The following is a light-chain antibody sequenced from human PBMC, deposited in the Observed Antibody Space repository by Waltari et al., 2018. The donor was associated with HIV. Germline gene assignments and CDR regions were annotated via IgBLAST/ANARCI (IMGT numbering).Light chain of an antibody. J-gene: IGLJ3*02. CDR1: TSNIGKTF. CDR2: DNN. CDR3: GTWDSSVSAGV. Sequence: QSVLTQPPSVSAAPGQRVTISCFGTTSNIGKTFVSWYQQLPETAPKLIIYDNNKRPSGIPDRFSGSKSGTSATLAITGLQSGDEADYYCGTWDSSVSAGVFGGGTKVTVL. V-gene: IGLV1-51*01.